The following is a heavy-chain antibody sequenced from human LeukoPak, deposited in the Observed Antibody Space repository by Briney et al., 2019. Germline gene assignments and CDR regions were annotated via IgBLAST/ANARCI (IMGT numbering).Heavy chain of an antibody. J-gene: IGHJ4*02. Sequence: SVKVSCKASGGTFSSYAISWVRQAPGQGLEWMGGIIPIFGTANYAQKFQGRDTITTDESTSTAYMELSSLRSEDTAVYYCGSFGELLSVPYWGQGTLVTVSS. CDR3: GSFGELLSVPY. V-gene: IGHV1-69*05. CDR2: IIPIFGTA. D-gene: IGHD3-10*01. CDR1: GGTFSSYA.